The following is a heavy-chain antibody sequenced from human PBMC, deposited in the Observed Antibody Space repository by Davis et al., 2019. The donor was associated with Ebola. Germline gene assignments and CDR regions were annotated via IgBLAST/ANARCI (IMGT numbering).Heavy chain of an antibody. Sequence: PGGSLRLSCAASGFTFSSYEMNWVRQAPGKGLEWVSYISRSGSTIYYADSVKGRFTISRDNAKNSLYLQMNSLRAEDTAFYYCARGSLQYVNYWGQGTLVTVSS. CDR2: ISRSGSTI. D-gene: IGHD4-11*01. V-gene: IGHV3-48*03. CDR1: GFTFSSYE. J-gene: IGHJ4*02. CDR3: ARGSLQYVNY.